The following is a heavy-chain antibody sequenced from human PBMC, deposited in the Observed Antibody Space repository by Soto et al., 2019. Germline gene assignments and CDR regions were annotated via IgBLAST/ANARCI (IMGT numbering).Heavy chain of an antibody. J-gene: IGHJ6*02. V-gene: IGHV1-46*01. Sequence: ASVKVSCKASGYTFTSYYMHWVRQAPGQGLEWMGIINPSGGSTSYAQKFQGRVTMTRDTSTSTVYMELSSLRSEDTAVYYCARRAPGSGYYYYYGMDVWGQGTTVTSP. CDR3: ARRAPGSGYYYYYGMDV. CDR1: GYTFTSYY. D-gene: IGHD3-3*01. CDR2: INPSGGST.